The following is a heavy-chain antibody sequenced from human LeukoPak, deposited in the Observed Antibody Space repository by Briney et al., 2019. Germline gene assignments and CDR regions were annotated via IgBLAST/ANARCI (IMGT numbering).Heavy chain of an antibody. V-gene: IGHV4-30-2*01. Sequence: SETLSLTCAVSGASISSGAYSWSWIRQPPGKGLEWIGYIFHSGSTSYNPSLKSRVTISVDRSKNEFSLILNSVTAADTAVYYCARVYYDYVWGSYRSPFDYWGQGTLVTVSS. CDR1: GASISSGAYS. CDR2: IFHSGST. CDR3: ARVYYDYVWGSYRSPFDY. D-gene: IGHD3-16*02. J-gene: IGHJ4*02.